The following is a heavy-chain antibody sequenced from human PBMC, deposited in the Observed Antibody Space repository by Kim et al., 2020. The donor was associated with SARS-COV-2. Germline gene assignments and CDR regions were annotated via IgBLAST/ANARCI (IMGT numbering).Heavy chain of an antibody. V-gene: IGHV3-11*05. D-gene: IGHD5-18*01. Sequence: GGSLRLSCAASGFTFSDYYMSWIRQAPGKGLEWVSYISSSSSYTNYADSVKGRFTISRDNAKNSLYLQMNSLRAEDTAVYYCAREDTAMARDGYYYYYGMDVWGQGTTVTSP. CDR1: GFTFSDYY. CDR2: ISSSSSYT. J-gene: IGHJ6*02. CDR3: AREDTAMARDGYYYYYGMDV.